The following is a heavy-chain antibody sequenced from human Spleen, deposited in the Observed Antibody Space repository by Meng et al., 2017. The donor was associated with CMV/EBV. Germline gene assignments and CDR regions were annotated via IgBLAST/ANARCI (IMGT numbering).Heavy chain of an antibody. CDR1: GISFSAYS. CDR2: ISWNSGTI. CDR3: AKECYDFWSGYYTRGYFDL. J-gene: IGHJ2*01. V-gene: IGHV3-9*01. Sequence: SLKISCAASGISFSAYSMNWVRQTPGKGLEWVSGISWNSGTIGYADSVKGRFTISRDNAKNSLYLQMNGLRAEDTALYYCAKECYDFWSGYYTRGYFDLWGRGTLVTVSS. D-gene: IGHD3-3*01.